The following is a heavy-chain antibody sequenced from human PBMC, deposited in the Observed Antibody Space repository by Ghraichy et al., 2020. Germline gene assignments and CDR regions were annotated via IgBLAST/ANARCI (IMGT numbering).Heavy chain of an antibody. CDR3: ARETPHYGPFDY. CDR1: GFTFSSYS. D-gene: IGHD4-17*01. J-gene: IGHJ4*02. Sequence: GGSLRLSCAASGFTFSSYSMNWVRQAPGKGLEWVSYISSSSSTIYYADSVKVRFTISRDNAKNSLYLQMNSLRDEVTAVYYSARETPHYGPFDYWGQGTLVTVSS. V-gene: IGHV3-48*02. CDR2: ISSSSSTI.